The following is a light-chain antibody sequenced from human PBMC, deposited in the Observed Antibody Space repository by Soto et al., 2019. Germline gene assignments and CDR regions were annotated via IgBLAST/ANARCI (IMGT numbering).Light chain of an antibody. CDR2: DAS. CDR1: QSVSSS. J-gene: IGKJ1*01. CDR3: QQRYRWPGA. Sequence: EIVLTQSPATLPLSPGERATLSCRASQSVSSSLAWYQQKPGQAPRLLFYDASKRASGIPARFSGSGSGTDFTLTISSLEPDDLAVYYCQQRYRWPGAFGQGTKVEIK. V-gene: IGKV3-11*01.